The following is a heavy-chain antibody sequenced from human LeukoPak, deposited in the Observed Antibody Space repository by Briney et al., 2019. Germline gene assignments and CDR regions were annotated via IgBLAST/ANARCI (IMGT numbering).Heavy chain of an antibody. V-gene: IGHV4-39*01. D-gene: IGHD3-16*02. J-gene: IGHJ4*02. CDR1: GGSISSSSYY. Sequence: SSETLSLTCTVSGGSISSSSYYWGWIRQPPGKGLEWIGSIYYSGSTYYNPSLKSRVTISVDTSKNQFSLKLSSVTAADTAVYYCARLPYDYVWGSYRYHFDYWGRGTLVTVSS. CDR2: IYYSGST. CDR3: ARLPYDYVWGSYRYHFDY.